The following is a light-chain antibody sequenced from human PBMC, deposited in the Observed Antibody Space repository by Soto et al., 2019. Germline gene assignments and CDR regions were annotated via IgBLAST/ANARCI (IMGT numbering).Light chain of an antibody. CDR3: AAWDVSFVV. CDR1: RSNIGTNT. V-gene: IGLV1-44*01. J-gene: IGLJ2*01. Sequence: QSVLTQPPSASGTPGQRVTISCSGSRSNIGTNTVTWYQQLPGMAPKLLIHSNNQRPPGVPDRFSGSKSGTSASLAISGLQSEDEADYYCAAWDVSFVVFGGGTKLTVL. CDR2: SNN.